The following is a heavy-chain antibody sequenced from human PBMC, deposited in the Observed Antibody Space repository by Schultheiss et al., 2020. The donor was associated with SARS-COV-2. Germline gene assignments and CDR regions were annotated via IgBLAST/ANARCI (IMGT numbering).Heavy chain of an antibody. J-gene: IGHJ6*04. Sequence: SETLSLTCTVSGGSISSSYWSWIRQPPGKGLEWIGYIYYSENINYNPSLKSRVTISVDTSKNQFSLKLNSVTAADTAVYYCARYYDFWSGLDVWGKGTTVTVSS. D-gene: IGHD3-3*01. CDR3: ARYYDFWSGLDV. V-gene: IGHV4-59*01. CDR1: GGSISSSY. CDR2: IYYSENI.